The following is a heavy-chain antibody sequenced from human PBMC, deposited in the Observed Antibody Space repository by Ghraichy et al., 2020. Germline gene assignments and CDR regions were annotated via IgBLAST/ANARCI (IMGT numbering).Heavy chain of an antibody. CDR1: GGSMTSYY. V-gene: IGHV4-59*01. J-gene: IGHJ4*02. CDR3: ARRHGYSGSMDY. D-gene: IGHD5-12*01. Sequence: SETLSLTGTDTGGSMTSYYGSWIRQPPGKGRQWIGYAHYSGSANNNRSLKSRVTISVDTSKNQFSLRLTSLTAADTAFYYCARRHGYSGSMDYWGQGTLVSVSS. CDR2: AHYSGSA.